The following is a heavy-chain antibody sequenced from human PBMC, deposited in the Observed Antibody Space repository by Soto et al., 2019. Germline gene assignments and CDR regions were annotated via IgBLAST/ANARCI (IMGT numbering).Heavy chain of an antibody. CDR1: GYPYTNSY. V-gene: IGHV1-2*02. Sequence: ASVKVSCKASGYPYTNSYMHWVRQAPGQGLEWMGWIHPNTGGTNYAQKFQGRVTMTRDTSVSTGYMELNRLTSDDTAIYFCASDFRTRGWFRQAGNFAMDVWGQGTTVTVSS. CDR2: IHPNTGGT. J-gene: IGHJ6*02. CDR3: ASDFRTRGWFRQAGNFAMDV. D-gene: IGHD6-19*01.